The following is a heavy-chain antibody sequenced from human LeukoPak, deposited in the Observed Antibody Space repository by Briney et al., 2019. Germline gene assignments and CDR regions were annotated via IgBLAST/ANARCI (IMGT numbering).Heavy chain of an antibody. J-gene: IGHJ4*02. D-gene: IGHD2-15*01. Sequence: GGSLRLSCAASGFTFSSYSMNWVRQAPGKGLECVSSISSSSSYIYYADSVKGRFTISRDNAKNSLYLQMNSLRAEDTAVYYCARDSGLGYCSGGSCSFDYWGQGTLVTVSS. V-gene: IGHV3-21*01. CDR3: ARDSGLGYCSGGSCSFDY. CDR1: GFTFSSYS. CDR2: ISSSSSYI.